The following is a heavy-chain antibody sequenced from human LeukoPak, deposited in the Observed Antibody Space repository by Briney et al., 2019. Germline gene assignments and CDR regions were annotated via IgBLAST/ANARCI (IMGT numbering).Heavy chain of an antibody. D-gene: IGHD7-27*01. CDR3: ARVDTNWGFIDY. Sequence: SETLSLTCTVSGGSISSYYWSWIRQPPGKGLEWIGYMHYIGSTNYNPSLKSRVSISLDTSKNQFSLRLSSVTAADTAVYYCARVDTNWGFIDYWGQGTLVTVSS. V-gene: IGHV4-59*01. J-gene: IGHJ4*02. CDR1: GGSISSYY. CDR2: MHYIGST.